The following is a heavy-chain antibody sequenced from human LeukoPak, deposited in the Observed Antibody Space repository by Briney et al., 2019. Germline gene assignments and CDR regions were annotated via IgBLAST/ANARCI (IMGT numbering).Heavy chain of an antibody. Sequence: GGSLRLSCAASGFTFSNAWMSWVRQATGKGLEWVGRIKRKSNGGTIDYAAPVKGRFTISRDDSKNTLYLQMNSLKTEDTAIYYCATGVAVAGLVPFDYWGQGTLVTVSS. V-gene: IGHV3-15*01. CDR2: IKRKSNGGTI. CDR3: ATGVAVAGLVPFDY. CDR1: GFTFSNAW. D-gene: IGHD6-19*01. J-gene: IGHJ4*02.